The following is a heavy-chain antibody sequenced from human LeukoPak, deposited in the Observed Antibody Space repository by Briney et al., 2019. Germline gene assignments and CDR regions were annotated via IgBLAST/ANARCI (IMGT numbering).Heavy chain of an antibody. J-gene: IGHJ4*02. CDR3: ARDRSLPMVRGKTMAY. Sequence: GGSLRLSCAASGFIVSSNYMSWVRQAPGKGLEWVAVISYDGSNKYYADSVKGRFTISRDNSKNTLYLQMNSLRAEDTAVYYCARDRSLPMVRGKTMAYWGQGTLVTVSS. CDR2: ISYDGSNK. D-gene: IGHD3-10*01. CDR1: GFIVSSNY. V-gene: IGHV3-30-3*01.